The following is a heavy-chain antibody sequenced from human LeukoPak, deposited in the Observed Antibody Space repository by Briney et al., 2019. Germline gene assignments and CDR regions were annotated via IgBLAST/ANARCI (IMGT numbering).Heavy chain of an antibody. CDR2: ISSSSSTI. J-gene: IGHJ4*02. CDR1: GFTFSNYN. V-gene: IGHV3-48*02. Sequence: GGSLRLSCAASGFTFSNYNMNWVRQAPGKGLKWVSYISSSSSTIYYADSVKGRFTVSRDNAQNSLYLQMNSLRDEDTAVYYCAREYSSSSGSVSDCWGQGTLVTVSS. D-gene: IGHD6-6*01. CDR3: AREYSSSSGSVSDC.